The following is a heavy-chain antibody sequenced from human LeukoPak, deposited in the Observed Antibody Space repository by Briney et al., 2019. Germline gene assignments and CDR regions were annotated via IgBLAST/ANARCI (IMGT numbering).Heavy chain of an antibody. CDR3: AKLSAVAGAFDI. D-gene: IGHD6-19*01. CDR1: GFTFSSYA. V-gene: IGHV3-23*01. J-gene: IGHJ3*02. CDR2: ISGSGGST. Sequence: GGSLRLSCAASGFTFSSYAMSWVRQAPGKGLEWVSAISGSGGSTYYADSVKGRFTISRDNSKNTLYLQMNSLRAEDMAVYYCAKLSAVAGAFDIWGQGTMVTVSS.